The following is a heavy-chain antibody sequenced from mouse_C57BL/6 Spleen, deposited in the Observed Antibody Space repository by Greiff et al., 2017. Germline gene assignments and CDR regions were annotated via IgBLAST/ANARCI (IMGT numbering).Heavy chain of an antibody. J-gene: IGHJ4*01. Sequence: QVQLQQPGAELVMPGASVKLSCKASGYTFTSYWMHWVKQRPGQGLEWIGEIDPSDSYTNYNQKVKGKSTLTVDKSSSTAYMQLSSLTSEDSAVYYCARWGITTADYYAMDDWGQGTSVTVSS. V-gene: IGHV1-69*01. CDR1: GYTFTSYW. CDR2: IDPSDSYT. D-gene: IGHD1-2*01. CDR3: ARWGITTADYYAMDD.